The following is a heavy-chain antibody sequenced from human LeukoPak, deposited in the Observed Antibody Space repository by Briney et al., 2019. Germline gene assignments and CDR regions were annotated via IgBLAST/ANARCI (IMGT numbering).Heavy chain of an antibody. J-gene: IGHJ5*02. CDR1: GGSISSYY. V-gene: IGHV4-59*01. CDR2: IYYSGST. CDR3: ARDPNVYYDFWSGYYGNAWFDP. D-gene: IGHD3-3*01. Sequence: PSETLSLTCTVSGGSISSYYWSWIRQPPGKGLEWIGYIYYSGSTNYNPSLKSRVTISVDTSKNQFSLKLSSVTAADTAVYYCARDPNVYYDFWSGYYGNAWFDPWGQGTLVTVSS.